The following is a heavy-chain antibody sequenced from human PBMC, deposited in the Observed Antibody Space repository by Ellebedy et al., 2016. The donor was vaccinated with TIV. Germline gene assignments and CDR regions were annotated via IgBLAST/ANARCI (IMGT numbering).Heavy chain of an antibody. CDR3: ARGRDEWELPQAFGDY. CDR2: INPSGGST. J-gene: IGHJ4*02. D-gene: IGHD1-26*01. V-gene: IGHV1-46*01. Sequence: ASVKVSCKASGYTFTSYYMHWVRQAPGQGLEWMGIINPSGGSTSYAQKFQGRVTMTRDTSTSTVYMELSSLRSEDTAVYYCARGRDEWELPQAFGDYWGQGTLVTVSS. CDR1: GYTFTSYY.